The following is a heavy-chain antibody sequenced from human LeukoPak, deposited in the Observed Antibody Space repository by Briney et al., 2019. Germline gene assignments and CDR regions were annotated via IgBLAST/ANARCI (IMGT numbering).Heavy chain of an antibody. CDR3: ASRPGYSYGYKFDY. J-gene: IGHJ4*02. D-gene: IGHD5-18*01. V-gene: IGHV4-30-2*01. Sequence: SETLSLTCAVSGGSISSGGYSWSWIRQPPGQGLEWIGYIYHSGSTYYNPSLKSRVTISVDTSKNQFSLKLSSVTAADTAVYYCASRPGYSYGYKFDYWGQGTLVTVSS. CDR2: IYHSGST. CDR1: GGSISSGGYS.